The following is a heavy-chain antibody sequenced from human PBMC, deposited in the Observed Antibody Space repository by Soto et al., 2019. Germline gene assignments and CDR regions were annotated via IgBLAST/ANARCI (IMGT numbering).Heavy chain of an antibody. J-gene: IGHJ4*02. Sequence: QVQLQESGPGLVRPSETLSLTCTVSGDSISSGDYYWSWIRQQPGKGLEWIGYIHHSGTTYYNAPLRGRVAMSVDTSKNQFSRRLNSVAAVDTAVYYCARGWIQQKYYLDYWGQGTLVTVSS. D-gene: IGHD5-18*01. CDR3: ARGWIQQKYYLDY. V-gene: IGHV4-31*03. CDR1: GDSISSGDYY. CDR2: IHHSGTT.